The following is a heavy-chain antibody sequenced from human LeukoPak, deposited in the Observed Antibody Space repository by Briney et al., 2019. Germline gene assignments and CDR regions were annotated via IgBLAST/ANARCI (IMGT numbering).Heavy chain of an antibody. CDR1: GFTFDDYA. J-gene: IGHJ4*02. Sequence: GGSLRLSCAASGFTFDDYAMHWFRQAPGKGLEWVSGISWNSGSIGYADSVKGRFTISRDNAKNSLYLQMNSLRAEDTALYYCAKDVSTTPYFFDYWGQGTLVTVSS. CDR3: AKDVSTTPYFFDY. CDR2: ISWNSGSI. V-gene: IGHV3-9*01. D-gene: IGHD2/OR15-2a*01.